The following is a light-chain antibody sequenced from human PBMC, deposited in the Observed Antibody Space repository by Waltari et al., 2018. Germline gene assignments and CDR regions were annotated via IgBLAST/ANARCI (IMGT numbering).Light chain of an antibody. Sequence: QSVLTQPPSASGTPGQRVTISCSGSSSNNGGNTVTWYQQLPGSAPKLLIYNKNHRPSGFPDRFSGSKSGTSASLAISSLQSEDEAHYYCAAWDDSLNAVVFGGGTKLTVL. J-gene: IGLJ2*01. CDR2: NKN. CDR1: SSNNGGNT. V-gene: IGLV1-44*01. CDR3: AAWDDSLNAVV.